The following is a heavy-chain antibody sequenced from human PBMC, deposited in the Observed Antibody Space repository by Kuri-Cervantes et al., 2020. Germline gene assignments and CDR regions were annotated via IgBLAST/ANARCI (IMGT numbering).Heavy chain of an antibody. CDR2: IDWNDDK. CDR1: GFSLSISGVG. CDR3: AHWYSSSWYDFAEYFQH. J-gene: IGHJ1*01. V-gene: IGHV2-5*01. Sequence: SDPTLVKPAQTLTLTCTFSGFSLSISGVGVGWIRQPPGKALEWLALIDWNDDKRYSPSLKSRLTITKDTSKNQVVLTMTNMDPVDTATYYYAHWYSSSWYDFAEYFQHWGQGTLVTVSS. D-gene: IGHD6-13*01.